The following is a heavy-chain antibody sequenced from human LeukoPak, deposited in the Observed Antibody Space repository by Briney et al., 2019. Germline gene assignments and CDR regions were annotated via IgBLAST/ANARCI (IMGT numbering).Heavy chain of an antibody. D-gene: IGHD2-21*01. CDR1: GGSLSSGDYY. J-gene: IGHJ4*02. CDR3: ARDVSSTLILDY. CDR2: IYYSGNT. Sequence: PSQTLSLTCTGSGGSLSSGDYYWSWIRQPPGKGLEWIGYIYYSGNTYYNPSLKSRVTMSVDTSKNQFSLKLNSVTAADTAVYYCARDVSSTLILDYWGQGTLVTVSS. V-gene: IGHV4-30-4*08.